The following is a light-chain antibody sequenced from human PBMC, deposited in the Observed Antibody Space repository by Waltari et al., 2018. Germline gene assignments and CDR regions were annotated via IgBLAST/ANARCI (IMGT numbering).Light chain of an antibody. V-gene: IGLV3-21*04. Sequence: YVVTQPPSVSVAPGKTATLTCGGQNIETKSVNWYQQKSGQAPVLVMFYGTDRPPGIPARFSGSNSGNTATLTISWVEAGDEADYHCQVWDDTTNSGVFGGGTRLTVL. CDR3: QVWDDTTNSGV. CDR1: NIETKS. CDR2: YGT. J-gene: IGLJ3*02.